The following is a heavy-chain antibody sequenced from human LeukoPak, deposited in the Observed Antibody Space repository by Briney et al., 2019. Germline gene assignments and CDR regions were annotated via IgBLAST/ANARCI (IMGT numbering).Heavy chain of an antibody. CDR1: GGSFSGYY. Sequence: SETLSLTCAVYGGSFSGYYWSWIRQPPGKGLEWIGEINHSGSTNYNPSLKSRVTISVDTSKNQFSLKLSSVTAADTAVYYCARDREQWLGTFDYWGQGTLVTVSS. D-gene: IGHD6-19*01. CDR2: INHSGST. J-gene: IGHJ4*02. CDR3: ARDREQWLGTFDY. V-gene: IGHV4-34*01.